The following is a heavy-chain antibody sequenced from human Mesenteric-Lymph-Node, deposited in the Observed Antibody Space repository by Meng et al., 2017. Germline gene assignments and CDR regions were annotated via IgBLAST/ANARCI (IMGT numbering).Heavy chain of an antibody. Sequence: GESLKISCAASGFTFRSYGMHWVRQAPGKGLEWVAGIWFNGGNPTYADSVQGRFTISRDNAKNTLYLQMNSLRADDTSVYYCVRDRYVCGGGGCYSDYFDNWGQGTLVTVSS. CDR2: IWFNGGNP. CDR1: GFTFRSYG. CDR3: VRDRYVCGGGGCYSDYFDN. J-gene: IGHJ4*02. V-gene: IGHV3-33*01. D-gene: IGHD2-15*01.